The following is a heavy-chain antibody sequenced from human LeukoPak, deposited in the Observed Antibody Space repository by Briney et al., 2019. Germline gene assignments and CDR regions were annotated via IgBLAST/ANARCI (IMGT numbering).Heavy chain of an antibody. CDR3: TRDKGGSYSDY. V-gene: IGHV1-46*01. J-gene: IGHJ4*02. CDR1: GYTFTNYY. Sequence: ASVKVSCKASGYTFTNYYIHWVRQAPGQGLEWVGIINPNGGSTNYAQKLQGRVTMTRDTSTSTVYMELSSLGSEDTAVYYCTRDKGGSYSDYWGQGTLVTVSS. D-gene: IGHD2-15*01. CDR2: INPNGGST.